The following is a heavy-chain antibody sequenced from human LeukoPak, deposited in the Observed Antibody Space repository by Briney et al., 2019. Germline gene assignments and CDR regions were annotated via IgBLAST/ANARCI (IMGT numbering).Heavy chain of an antibody. Sequence: GSLRLSCAASGFTFSSYAMSWVRQAPGKGLEWVSAISGSGGSTYYADSVKGRLTISRDNSKNTLYLQMNSLRAEDTAVYYCAKVGSSWSPFDYWGQGTLVTVSS. J-gene: IGHJ4*02. V-gene: IGHV3-23*01. CDR3: AKVGSSWSPFDY. CDR1: GFTFSSYA. D-gene: IGHD6-13*01. CDR2: ISGSGGST.